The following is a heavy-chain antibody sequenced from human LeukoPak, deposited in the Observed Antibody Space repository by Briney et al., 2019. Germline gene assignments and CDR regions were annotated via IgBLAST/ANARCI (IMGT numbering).Heavy chain of an antibody. Sequence: GRSLRLSCAASGFTFSTYGMHWVRQAPGKGLEWVALIWYDGSNKYYADSVKGRFTISRDNAKNSLYLQMNSLRAEDTAVYYCARRPYDILTGYPHDAFDIWGQGTMVTVSS. D-gene: IGHD3-9*01. J-gene: IGHJ3*02. CDR3: ARRPYDILTGYPHDAFDI. CDR1: GFTFSTYG. V-gene: IGHV3-33*03. CDR2: IWYDGSNK.